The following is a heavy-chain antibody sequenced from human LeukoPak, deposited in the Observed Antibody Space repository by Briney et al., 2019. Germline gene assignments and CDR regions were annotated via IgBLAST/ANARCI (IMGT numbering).Heavy chain of an antibody. J-gene: IGHJ4*02. CDR1: GYTFTSYY. V-gene: IGHV1-46*01. D-gene: IGHD5-12*01. CDR3: ARSGYDLVRFDY. CDR2: INPNVVST. Sequence: VSVKVSCMASGYTFTSYYMHWVRLAPGQGIEWMGIINPNVVSTSYEEKFQGRVTMTRDTSTSTVYMELSSLRSEDTGVYYCARSGYDLVRFDYWGQGTLVTVSS.